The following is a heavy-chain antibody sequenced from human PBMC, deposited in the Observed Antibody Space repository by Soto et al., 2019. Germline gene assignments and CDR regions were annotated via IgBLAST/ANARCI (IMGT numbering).Heavy chain of an antibody. J-gene: IGHJ4*02. CDR3: ARVRREYDNSGPVDY. D-gene: IGHD3-22*01. CDR2: IYYGGST. V-gene: IGHV4-30-2*01. CDR1: GGSISSGDSS. Sequence: PSETLSLTCAVSGGSISSGDSSWNWIRQPPGKGLEWIGYIYYGGSTYYNPSLQSRVTMSVDRSRNQFSLKLNSVTAADTAVYYCARVRREYDNSGPVDYWGQGTLVTVSS.